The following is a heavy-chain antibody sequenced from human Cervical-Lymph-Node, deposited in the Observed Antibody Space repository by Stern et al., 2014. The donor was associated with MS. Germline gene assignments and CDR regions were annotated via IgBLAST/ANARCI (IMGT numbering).Heavy chain of an antibody. CDR2: IVPILGLA. D-gene: IGHD2-15*01. V-gene: IGHV1-69*09. J-gene: IGHJ5*02. CDR3: ARGIVSNRPAATLHNLFDP. CDR1: GGTFSSSYA. Sequence: VQLLESGAEVKKPWSSVTVSCEAYGGTFSSSYAVSWVRQAPGQGLEWMGRIVPILGLANYALKFQNRLTITADKSTNTVFMELSSLTSEDTAVYFCARGIVSNRPAATLHNLFDPWGQGTLVTVSS.